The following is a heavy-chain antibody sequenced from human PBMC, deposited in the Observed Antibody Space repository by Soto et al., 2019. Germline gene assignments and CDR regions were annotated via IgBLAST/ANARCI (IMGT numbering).Heavy chain of an antibody. V-gene: IGHV4-59*01. CDR1: GASINSYY. Sequence: SETLSLTCTVSGASINSYYWSWIRQPPGKELEWIGYIYYSGSTNYNPSLKSRVTISIDTSENQFSLNLNSVTAADTAVYYCARGSSWYPYWGQATLVTVS. CDR3: ARGSSWYPY. J-gene: IGHJ4*02. CDR2: IYYSGST. D-gene: IGHD6-13*01.